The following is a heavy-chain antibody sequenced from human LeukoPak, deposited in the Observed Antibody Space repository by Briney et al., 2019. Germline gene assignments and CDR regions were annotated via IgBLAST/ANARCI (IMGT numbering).Heavy chain of an antibody. Sequence: GGSLRLSCAASGFTFSSYAMSWVRQAPGKGLEWVAVISYDGNHKYYGDSVKGRFTISRDNSRNTLYLQMDSLKTEDTAVYYCAKGELHFNTCSFDYWGQGTLVTVSS. J-gene: IGHJ4*02. CDR3: AKGELHFNTCSFDY. V-gene: IGHV3-30*18. CDR1: GFTFSSYA. D-gene: IGHD1-26*01. CDR2: ISYDGNHK.